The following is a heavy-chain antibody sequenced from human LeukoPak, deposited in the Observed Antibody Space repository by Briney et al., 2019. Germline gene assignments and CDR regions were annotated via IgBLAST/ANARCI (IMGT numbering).Heavy chain of an antibody. CDR2: FDPEDGET. J-gene: IGHJ6*03. CDR3: ARDALYSGSSYCYYYMDV. V-gene: IGHV1-24*01. D-gene: IGHD1-26*01. CDR1: GYTLTELS. Sequence: ASVKVSCKVSGYTLTELSMHWVRQAPGKGLEWMGGFDPEDGETIYAQKFQGRVTMTEDTSTDTAYMELSSLRSEDTAVYYCARDALYSGSSYCYYYMDVWGKGTTVTVSS.